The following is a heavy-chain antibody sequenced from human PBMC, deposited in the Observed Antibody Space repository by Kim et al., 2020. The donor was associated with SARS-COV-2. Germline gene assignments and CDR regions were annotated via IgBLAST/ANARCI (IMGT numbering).Heavy chain of an antibody. V-gene: IGHV3-74*01. Sequence: GGSLRLSCAASGFTFSSYWMHWVRQAPGKGLVWVSRINSDGSSTSYADSVKGRFTISRDNAKNTLYLQMNSLRAEDTAVYYCARGEAQLGNAFDIWGQGTMVTVSS. CDR2: INSDGSST. J-gene: IGHJ3*02. CDR3: ARGEAQLGNAFDI. D-gene: IGHD6-6*01. CDR1: GFTFSSYW.